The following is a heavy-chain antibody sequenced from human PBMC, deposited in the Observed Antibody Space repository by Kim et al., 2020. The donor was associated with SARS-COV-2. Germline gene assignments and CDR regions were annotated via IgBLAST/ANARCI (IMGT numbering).Heavy chain of an antibody. Sequence: SETLSLTCTVSGGSISRDYWSWIRQSPGRGLEWIGFILYSGSTNYNPSLKGRVTISVDRSKNEFSLNLRFVTAADTAIYYCARVSPYDLDYYYYMDVWG. CDR3: ARVSPYDLDYYYYMDV. V-gene: IGHV4-59*01. CDR2: ILYSGST. CDR1: GGSISRDY. J-gene: IGHJ6*03. D-gene: IGHD1-1*01.